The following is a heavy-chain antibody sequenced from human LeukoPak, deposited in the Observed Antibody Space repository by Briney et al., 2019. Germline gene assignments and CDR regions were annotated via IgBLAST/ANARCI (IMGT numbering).Heavy chain of an antibody. J-gene: IGHJ4*02. CDR1: GFPFSDVW. Sequence: GGSLRLSCAASGFPFSDVWMSWVRHAPGKGLEWVGRIKSKTDGGTADYAAPVKGRFTFSRDDSKNTLYVQMNSLNTEDTAVYYCTTDWYYYDSSGYYPIFWGQGALVTVSS. CDR2: IKSKTDGGTA. CDR3: TTDWYYYDSSGYYPIF. V-gene: IGHV3-15*01. D-gene: IGHD3-22*01.